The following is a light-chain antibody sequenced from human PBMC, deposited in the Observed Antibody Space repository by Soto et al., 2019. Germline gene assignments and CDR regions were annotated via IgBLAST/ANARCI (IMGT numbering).Light chain of an antibody. CDR1: QGISSF. Sequence: DIQLTQSPSFMSASIGDSVTFTCRASQGISSFLAWYQHTPGKAPKLLIYAASTLQSGVPSRFSGSGSGREFTLTISSLQPEDFATYYCQQLSGYPWTFGQGTKVEIK. V-gene: IGKV1-9*01. J-gene: IGKJ1*01. CDR2: AAS. CDR3: QQLSGYPWT.